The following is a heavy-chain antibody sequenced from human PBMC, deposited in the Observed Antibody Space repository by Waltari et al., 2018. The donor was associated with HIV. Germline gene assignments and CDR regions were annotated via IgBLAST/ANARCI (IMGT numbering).Heavy chain of an antibody. CDR2: IDREGRGS. V-gene: IGHV3-74*03. CDR1: GFTFKNHW. D-gene: IGHD4-17*01. Sequence: VQLVESGGTQIRPGGSLRLSCVGSGFTFKNHWLHWVRQVPEKGLQWIGRIDREGRGSTNEGLVKGRFSISRDNAKNSMFLQLTGLTVDDSAVYYCARDITRDYFGVYHFVFDVWGQGTTVSVSS. CDR3: ARDITRDYFGVYHFVFDV. J-gene: IGHJ6*02.